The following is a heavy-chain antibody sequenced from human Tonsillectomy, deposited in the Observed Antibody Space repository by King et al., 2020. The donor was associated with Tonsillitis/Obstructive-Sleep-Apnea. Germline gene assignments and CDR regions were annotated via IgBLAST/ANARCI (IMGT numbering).Heavy chain of an antibody. CDR3: ARGTGMVYYYYYYMDV. CDR1: GFSLSNAGMG. CDR2: IFSNDEK. Sequence: VTLQESGPVLVKPTETLTLTCTVSGFSLSNAGMGVRWIRQPPGKALEWLAHIFSNDEKSYSTSLKSRVTISKDTSKSQVVLTMTNMDPVDTATYYCARGTGMVYYYYYYMDVWDKGATVTVSS. D-gene: IGHD5-18*01. V-gene: IGHV2-26*01. J-gene: IGHJ6*03.